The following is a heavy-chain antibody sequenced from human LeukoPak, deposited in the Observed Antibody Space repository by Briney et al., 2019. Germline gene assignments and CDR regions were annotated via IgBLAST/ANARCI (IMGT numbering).Heavy chain of an antibody. V-gene: IGHV1-69*06. Sequence: SVKVSCKASGGTFSSYAISWVRQAPGQGLEWMGGIIPIFGTANYAQKFQGRVTRTEDTSTDTAYMELSSLRSEDTAVYYCTLISLNWNYDYWGQGTLVTVSS. CDR2: IIPIFGTA. CDR1: GGTFSSYA. D-gene: IGHD1-20*01. CDR3: TLISLNWNYDY. J-gene: IGHJ4*02.